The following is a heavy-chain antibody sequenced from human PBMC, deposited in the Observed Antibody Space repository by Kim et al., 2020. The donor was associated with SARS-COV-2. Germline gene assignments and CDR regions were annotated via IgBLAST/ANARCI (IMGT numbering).Heavy chain of an antibody. D-gene: IGHD2-21*02. Sequence: SETLSLTCTVSGGSVSSGSYYWSWIRQPPGKGLEWIGYIYYSGSTNYNPSLKSRVTISVDTSKNQFSLKLSSVTAADTAVYYCARAFRRMVTSGFDYWGQGTLVTVSS. CDR1: GGSVSSGSYY. CDR2: IYYSGST. V-gene: IGHV4-61*01. CDR3: ARAFRRMVTSGFDY. J-gene: IGHJ4*02.